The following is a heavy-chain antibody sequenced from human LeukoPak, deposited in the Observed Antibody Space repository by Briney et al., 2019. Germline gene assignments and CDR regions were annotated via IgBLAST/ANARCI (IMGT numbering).Heavy chain of an antibody. J-gene: IGHJ4*02. CDR2: IYYSGST. CDR1: GCSISSGGYY. V-gene: IGHV4-31*03. CDR3: ASGYDSSGYYLEGFDY. Sequence: PSETLSLTCTVSGCSISSGGYYWSWIRQQPGKGLEWNGNIYYSGSTYYNPSLKSRVTISVDTSKNQFSLKLSSVTAADTAVYYCASGYDSSGYYLEGFDYWGQGTLVTVSS. D-gene: IGHD3-22*01.